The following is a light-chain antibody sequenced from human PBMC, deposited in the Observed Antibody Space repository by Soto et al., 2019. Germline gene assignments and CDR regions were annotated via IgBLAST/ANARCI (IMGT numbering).Light chain of an antibody. J-gene: IGKJ1*01. Sequence: DIQMTQSPSTLSASVGDRVTITCRASQSISSWLAWYQQKPGKAPKLLIYDAYSLESGVPSRFSGSGSGTEFTLTISCLQPDDFATYYCQQYNSYSLSFGQGTKVEIK. CDR1: QSISSW. CDR2: DAY. CDR3: QQYNSYSLS. V-gene: IGKV1-5*01.